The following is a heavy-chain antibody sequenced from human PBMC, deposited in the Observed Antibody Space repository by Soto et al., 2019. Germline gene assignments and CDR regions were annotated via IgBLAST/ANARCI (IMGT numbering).Heavy chain of an antibody. CDR3: ARDWRFHDTTGYDVFDI. J-gene: IGHJ3*02. D-gene: IGHD3-22*01. V-gene: IGHV1-18*01. Sequence: QVQLVQSGAEVKKPGASVKVSCKASGYSFNSYGISWVRQAPGQGLEWMGWINTYNGNSNYAQKCRGSVTLTTDTSTGTADMDLRSLRSDDTAVYYCARDWRFHDTTGYDVFDIWGQGTMVTVSS. CDR2: INTYNGNS. CDR1: GYSFNSYG.